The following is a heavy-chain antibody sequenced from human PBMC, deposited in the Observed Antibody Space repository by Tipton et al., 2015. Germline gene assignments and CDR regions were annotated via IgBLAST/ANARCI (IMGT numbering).Heavy chain of an antibody. Sequence: TLSLTCSVSSDSISKYYWSWIRQPPGKELEWIGYIQYSGSTNYNPSLKSRVTISVDTSKNQFSLKMSSVTASDTAVYYCARARGRHGGLFDYWGQGTLVTVSS. CDR1: SDSISKYY. CDR3: ARARGRHGGLFDY. V-gene: IGHV4-59*07. CDR2: IQYSGST. D-gene: IGHD4-23*01. J-gene: IGHJ4*02.